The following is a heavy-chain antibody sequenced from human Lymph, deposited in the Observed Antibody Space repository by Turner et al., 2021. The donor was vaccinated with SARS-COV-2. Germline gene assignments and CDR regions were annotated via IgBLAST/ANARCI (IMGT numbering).Heavy chain of an antibody. V-gene: IGHV4-34*01. D-gene: IGHD7-27*01. CDR1: GGSFSGYY. CDR3: ARVWVRWWYFDL. J-gene: IGHJ2*01. Sequence: QVQLQQWGAGLLKPSETLSLPCAVYGGSFSGYYWSWIRQPPGKGLEWIGEINHTGITNYIPSLKSRVTISVDTSNNQFSLKLSSVTAADTAVYYCARVWVRWWYFDLWGRGTLVTVSS. CDR2: INHTGIT.